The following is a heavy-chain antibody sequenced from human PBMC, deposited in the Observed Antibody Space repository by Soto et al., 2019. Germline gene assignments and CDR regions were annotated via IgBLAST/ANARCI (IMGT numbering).Heavy chain of an antibody. V-gene: IGHV3-30*18. CDR3: AKVGSTPRDGMDV. D-gene: IGHD3-16*01. J-gene: IGHJ6*02. CDR2: ISYDGSNK. Sequence: GGSLRLSCAASGFTFSSYGMHWVRQAPGKGLEWVAVISYDGSNKYYADSVKGRFTISRDNSKNTLYLQMNSLRAEDTAVYYCAKVGSTPRDGMDVWGQGTTVTAP. CDR1: GFTFSSYG.